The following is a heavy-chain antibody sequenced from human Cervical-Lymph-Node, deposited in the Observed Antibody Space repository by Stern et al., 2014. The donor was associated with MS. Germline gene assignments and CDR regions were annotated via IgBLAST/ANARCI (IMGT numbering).Heavy chain of an antibody. CDR3: ARDNAGHDMDV. J-gene: IGHJ6*02. Sequence: VQLVESGAEVKEPGASVKVSCKSSGYTFTDDYIHWVRQAPGQGLGWMGRIHPNRGGTNFAQNVQDRVNMTRDTFIGHGYMEVSRLRFDDTAVYFCARDNAGHDMDVWGQGTTVIVSS. CDR2: IHPNRGGT. CDR1: GYTFTDDY. V-gene: IGHV1-2*06. D-gene: IGHD2-8*01.